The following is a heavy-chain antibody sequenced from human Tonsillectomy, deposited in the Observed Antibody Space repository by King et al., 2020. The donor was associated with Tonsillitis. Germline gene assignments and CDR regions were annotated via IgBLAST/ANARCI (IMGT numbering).Heavy chain of an antibody. J-gene: IGHJ4*02. V-gene: IGHV3-11*06. CDR3: ATHMRFYGDPAGFEGAHNY. CDR1: GFTFSDYY. CDR2: ISSSSSYT. D-gene: IGHD4-17*01. Sequence: VQLVESGGGLVKPGGSLRLSCAASGFTFSDYYMSWIRQAPGKGLEWVSYISSSSSYTNYADSVKGRFTISRDNAKNSLYLQMNSLRAEDTAVYYCATHMRFYGDPAGFEGAHNYWGQGTLVTVSS.